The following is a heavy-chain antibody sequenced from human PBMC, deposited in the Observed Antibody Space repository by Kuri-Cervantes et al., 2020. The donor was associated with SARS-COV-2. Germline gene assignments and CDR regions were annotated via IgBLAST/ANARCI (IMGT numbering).Heavy chain of an antibody. CDR3: AKDRIGVHDS. CDR1: GFNFSRTD. J-gene: IGHJ4*02. CDR2: ISHDGKNK. V-gene: IGHV3-30*18. D-gene: IGHD2-15*01. Sequence: LTCAASGFNFSRTDMHWVRQAPGKGLEWVAVISHDGKNKKCIASGKGRFTISRDNSQNTLYLHMKSLRSEDTAMYYCAKDRIGVHDSWGQGTLVTVSS.